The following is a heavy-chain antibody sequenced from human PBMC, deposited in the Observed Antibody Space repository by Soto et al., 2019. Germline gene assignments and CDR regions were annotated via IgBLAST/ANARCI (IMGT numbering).Heavy chain of an antibody. CDR2: ISSSSSII. CDR3: ARDRRACSGGNCLYPRV. CDR1: GFTFSSYS. V-gene: IGHV3-48*04. J-gene: IGHJ6*04. Sequence: HPGGSLRLSCAASGFTFSSYSMNWVRQPPGKGLEWVSYISSSSSIISYADSVKGRFTISRDNAKNSLYLQMNSLRAEDTAVYYCARDRRACSGGNCLYPRVWGKGTTVTVSS. D-gene: IGHD2-15*01.